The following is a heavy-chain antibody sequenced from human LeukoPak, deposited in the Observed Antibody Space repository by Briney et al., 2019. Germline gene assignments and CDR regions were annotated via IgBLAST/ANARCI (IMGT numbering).Heavy chain of an antibody. CDR2: IYYSGST. V-gene: IGHV4-39*01. CDR3: ACSWYSVYYYGMDV. D-gene: IGHD6-13*01. Sequence: SETLSLTCTVSGGSISSSSYYWGWLRQPPGKGLEWIGSIYYSGSTYYNPSLKSRVTISVDTSKNQFSLKLSSVTAADTAVYYCACSWYSVYYYGMDVWGQGTTVTVSS. CDR1: GGSISSSSYY. J-gene: IGHJ6*02.